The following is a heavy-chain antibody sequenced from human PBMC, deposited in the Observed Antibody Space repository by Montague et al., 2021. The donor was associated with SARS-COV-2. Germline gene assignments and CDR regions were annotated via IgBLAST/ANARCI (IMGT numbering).Heavy chain of an antibody. V-gene: IGHV4-61*02. CDR3: ATDAWATEKGCIDN. D-gene: IGHD1-26*01. J-gene: IGHJ4*02. CDR1: GYSISSGDYY. CDR2: IYTTGST. Sequence: TLSLTCTVSGYSISSGDYYGCLIQQPARRPVGCGGLIYTTGSTCYKPSHKRRVTISVDTSKKLFSLKLSSVTADNTADYYCATDAWATEKGCIDNWGPGAMATVSS.